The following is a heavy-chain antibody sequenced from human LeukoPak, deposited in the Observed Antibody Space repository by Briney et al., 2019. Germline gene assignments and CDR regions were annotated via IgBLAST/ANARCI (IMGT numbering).Heavy chain of an antibody. D-gene: IGHD2-15*01. CDR1: GGSISSYY. J-gene: IGHJ6*04. CDR2: IYYSGST. CDR3: ARVASRISGYYYGMDV. V-gene: IGHV4-59*01. Sequence: SETLSLTCTVSGGSISSYYWSWIRQPPGKGLEWIGYIYYSGSTNYNPSLKSRGTISVDTSKNQFSLKLSSVTAADTAVYYCARVASRISGYYYGMDVWGKGTTVTVSS.